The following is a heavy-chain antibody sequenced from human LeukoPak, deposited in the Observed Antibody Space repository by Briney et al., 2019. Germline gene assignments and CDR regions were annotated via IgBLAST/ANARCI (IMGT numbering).Heavy chain of an antibody. CDR3: AKEIVGATGFDY. V-gene: IGHV3-30*02. Sequence: SGGSLRLSCAASGFTFSSYGMHWVRQAPGKGLEWVAFIRYDGSNKYYADSVKGRFTISRDNSKNTLYLQMNSLRAEDTAVYYCAKEIVGATGFDYWGQGTLVTVSS. CDR2: IRYDGSNK. CDR1: GFTFSSYG. J-gene: IGHJ4*02. D-gene: IGHD1-26*01.